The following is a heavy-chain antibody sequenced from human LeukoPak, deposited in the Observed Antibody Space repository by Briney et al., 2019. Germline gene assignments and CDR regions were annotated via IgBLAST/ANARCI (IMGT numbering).Heavy chain of an antibody. CDR2: MYSSGST. Sequence: SETLSLTCTVSGGSISSSSYYWGWIRQPPGKGLEWIGSMYSSGSTYYNPSLKSRVTISVDTSKNQFSLKLSSVTAADTAVYYCASGGIHYYYYYMDVWGKGTTVTISS. D-gene: IGHD3-16*01. CDR3: ASGGIHYYYYYMDV. V-gene: IGHV4-39*07. CDR1: GGSISSSSYY. J-gene: IGHJ6*03.